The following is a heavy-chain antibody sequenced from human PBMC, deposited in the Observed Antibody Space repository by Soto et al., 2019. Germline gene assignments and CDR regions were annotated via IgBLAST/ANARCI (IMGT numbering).Heavy chain of an antibody. CDR3: ARSSIAVIAAQGHFYAMDV. Sequence: QEILVQSGAEVRKPGSSVKISCQTSGGDFKNFAINWLRQAPGQGPEWLGAVNPLFSATYSSPQVQDRLTFLADKSTGTSYMGLRSLRFDDAATYSCARSSIAVIAAQGHFYAMDVWGQGTTVTVSS. J-gene: IGHJ6*02. CDR1: GGDFKNFA. D-gene: IGHD2-21*01. CDR2: VNPLFSAT. V-gene: IGHV1-69*06.